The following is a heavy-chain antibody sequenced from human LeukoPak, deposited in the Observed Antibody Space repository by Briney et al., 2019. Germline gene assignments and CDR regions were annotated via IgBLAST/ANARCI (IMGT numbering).Heavy chain of an antibody. J-gene: IGHJ4*02. CDR3: AKDHRRTVDTAMVS. V-gene: IGHV3-23*01. Sequence: GGSLRLSCAASGFTFSSYAMHWVRQAPGKGLEWVSAISGSGGSTYYADSVKGRFTISRDNSKNTLYLQMNSLRAEDTAVYYCAKDHRRTVDTAMVSWGQGTLVTVSS. CDR1: GFTFSSYA. D-gene: IGHD5-18*01. CDR2: ISGSGGST.